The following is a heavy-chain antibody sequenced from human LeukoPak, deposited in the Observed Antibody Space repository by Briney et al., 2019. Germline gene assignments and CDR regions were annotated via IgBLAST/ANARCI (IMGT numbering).Heavy chain of an antibody. V-gene: IGHV4-38-2*02. Sequence: SETLSLTCTVSGYSISSGYYWGWIRPPPGKGLEWIGSIYHSGSTYYNPSLKSRVTISVDTSKNQFSLKLSSVTAADTAVYYCARDRGEGGWYDDYWGQGTLVTVSS. D-gene: IGHD6-19*01. CDR2: IYHSGST. CDR3: ARDRGEGGWYDDY. CDR1: GYSISSGYY. J-gene: IGHJ4*02.